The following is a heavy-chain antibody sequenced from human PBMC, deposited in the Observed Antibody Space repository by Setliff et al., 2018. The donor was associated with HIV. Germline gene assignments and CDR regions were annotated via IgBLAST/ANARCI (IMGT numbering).Heavy chain of an antibody. J-gene: IGHJ3*02. D-gene: IGHD1-26*01. CDR3: VGSPAEAASAAWDEAFDI. CDR2: ISAGGGDT. Sequence: GGSLRLSCAASGFTFSSYAMSWVRQAPGKGLEWVSTISAGGGDTYYADSVKGRFTISRDNSKNTLYLQMNSLRVEDTAVYYCVGSPAEAASAAWDEAFDIWGQGTLVTVSS. CDR1: GFTFSSYA. V-gene: IGHV3-23*01.